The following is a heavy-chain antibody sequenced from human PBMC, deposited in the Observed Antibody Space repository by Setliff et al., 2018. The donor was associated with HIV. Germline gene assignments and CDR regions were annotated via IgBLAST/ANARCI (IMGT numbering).Heavy chain of an antibody. CDR2: IYFTGKT. V-gene: IGHV4-31*03. CDR3: ARDLTSNSNSFDP. D-gene: IGHD4-4*01. J-gene: IGHJ5*02. CDR1: GGSIISGGYY. Sequence: PSETLSLTCSISGGSIISGGYYWSWIRQHPEKGLEWIGYIYFTGKTYYNPSLKSRVSISVDTSKDQFSLNLKSVTAADTATYYCARDLTSNSNSFDPWSQGISVTVSS.